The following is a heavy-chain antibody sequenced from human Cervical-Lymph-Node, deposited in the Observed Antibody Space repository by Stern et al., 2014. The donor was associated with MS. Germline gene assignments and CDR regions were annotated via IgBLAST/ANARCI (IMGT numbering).Heavy chain of an antibody. Sequence: VQLVESGAEVKKPGSSVNVSCQASGGKFSSSFAVSWVLQAPGQGLEWMGRIIPIIGLANYAQKFETRLTITADRSTSTVYMALSSLTSDDTALYYCARGIVTNRPASTLHNLFDPWGQGTLVTVSS. CDR1: GGKFSSSFA. V-gene: IGHV1-69*09. D-gene: IGHD4-17*01. CDR2: IIPIIGLA. J-gene: IGHJ5*02. CDR3: ARGIVTNRPASTLHNLFDP.